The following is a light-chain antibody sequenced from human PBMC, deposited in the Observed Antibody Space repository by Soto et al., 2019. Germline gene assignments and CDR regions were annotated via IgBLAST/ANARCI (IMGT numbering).Light chain of an antibody. CDR2: KAS. V-gene: IGKV1-5*03. J-gene: IGKJ1*01. CDR3: QQYNVQWT. Sequence: DIQMTQSPSTLSASVGDRVTVTCRASQNLSNWLAWYQQKPGEAPTLLIYKASYLQTGVPSRFSGSGSGTEFTLTISSLQPDDSATYYFQQYNVQWTFGQGTKVDNK. CDR1: QNLSNW.